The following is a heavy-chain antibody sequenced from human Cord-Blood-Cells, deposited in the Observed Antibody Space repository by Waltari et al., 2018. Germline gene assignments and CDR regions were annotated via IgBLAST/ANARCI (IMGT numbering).Heavy chain of an antibody. D-gene: IGHD6-13*01. CDR3: TTSIAAAGDAFDI. CDR2: IKSKTDGGTT. Sequence: EVQLVESGGGLVKPGGSLRLSCAASGFTFSNAWMRWVRQAPGKGLEWVGRIKSKTDGGTTDYAAPVKGRFTISRDDSKNTLYLQMNSLKTEDTAVYYCTTSIAAAGDAFDIWGQGTMVTVSS. J-gene: IGHJ3*02. CDR1: GFTFSNAW. V-gene: IGHV3-15*01.